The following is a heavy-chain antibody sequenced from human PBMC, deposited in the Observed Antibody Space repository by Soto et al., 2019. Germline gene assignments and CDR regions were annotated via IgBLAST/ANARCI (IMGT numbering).Heavy chain of an antibody. V-gene: IGHV3-11*01. CDR3: ARGGQKDFWSGYSYFDY. D-gene: IGHD3-3*01. J-gene: IGHJ4*02. Sequence: GGTLRLSCAASGFTFSDYYMSWIRQAPGKGLERESYISSSGSTIYYADSVKGRFTISRDNAKNSLYLQMNSLRAEDSAVYYFARGGQKDFWSGYSYFDYWGQGTLVTVSS. CDR2: ISSSGSTI. CDR1: GFTFSDYY.